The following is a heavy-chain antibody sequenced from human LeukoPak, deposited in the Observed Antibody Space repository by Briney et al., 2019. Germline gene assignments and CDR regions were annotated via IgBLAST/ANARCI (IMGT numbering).Heavy chain of an antibody. CDR2: IFASGST. CDR3: ARVVAAAGNNWFDP. J-gene: IGHJ5*02. Sequence: SETLSLTCTVSGGSISIYSWSWIRQPAGKGLEWIGRIFASGSTKYNPSLKSRVTMSVDTSKNQFSLKLNSVSAADTAVYYCARVVAAAGNNWFDPWGQGTLVTVSS. CDR1: GGSISIYS. D-gene: IGHD6-13*01. V-gene: IGHV4-4*07.